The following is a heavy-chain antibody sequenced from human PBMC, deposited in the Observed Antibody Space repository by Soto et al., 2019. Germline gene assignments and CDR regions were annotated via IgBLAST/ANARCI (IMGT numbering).Heavy chain of an antibody. Sequence: PGGSLRLACGDSGFTCSSYGMSWVRQAPGRGREWVANIKQDGSEKYYVDSVKGRFTISRDNAKNSLYLQMNSLRAEDTAVYYCARVPDLDYCSRTSCLYYFDYWGQGALVTVSS. CDR3: ARVPDLDYCSRTSCLYYFDY. V-gene: IGHV3-7*04. CDR2: IKQDGSEK. CDR1: GFTCSSYG. J-gene: IGHJ4*02. D-gene: IGHD2-2*01.